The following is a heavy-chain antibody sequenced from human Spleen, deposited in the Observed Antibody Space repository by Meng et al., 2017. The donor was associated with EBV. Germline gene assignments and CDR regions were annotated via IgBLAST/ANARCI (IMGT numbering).Heavy chain of an antibody. CDR1: GYSFSKYT. CDR2: LNTNTGNP. J-gene: IGHJ2*01. CDR3: VRENDYGGNFWYFDL. D-gene: IGHD4-23*01. Sequence: VELVHVGCEFKKPGAAVKVSCKLSGYSFSKYTLNWVRQAPGQGLEWLGRLNTNTGNPTYAQAFTGRFVWSLDTSVNTAYLEISSLEAEDTAVYYCVRENDYGGNFWYFDLWGRGTLVTVSS. V-gene: IGHV7-4-1*02.